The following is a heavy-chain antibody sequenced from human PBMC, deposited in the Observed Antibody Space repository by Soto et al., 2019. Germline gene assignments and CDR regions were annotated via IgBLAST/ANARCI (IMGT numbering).Heavy chain of an antibody. Sequence: SETLSLTCTVSGGSISSYYWNWIRQPPGKGLEWIGYIYYSGSTNYNPSLKSRVTISVDTSKSQFSLKLNSVTAADTAVYYCAAGGGLPRYYWGQGTLVTVSS. CDR2: IYYSGST. V-gene: IGHV4-59*01. CDR1: GGSISSYY. D-gene: IGHD5-12*01. J-gene: IGHJ4*02. CDR3: AAGGGLPRYY.